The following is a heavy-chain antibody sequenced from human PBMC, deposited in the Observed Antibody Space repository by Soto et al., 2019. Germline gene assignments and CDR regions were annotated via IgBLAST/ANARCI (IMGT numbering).Heavy chain of an antibody. CDR2: INHSGST. J-gene: IGHJ6*02. CDR1: GGSCSGYY. V-gene: IGHV4-34*01. Sequence: SETLSLTCAVYGGSCSGYYWSWLRQPPGKGLEWIGEINHSGSTNYNPSLKSRVTISVDTSKNQFSLKLSSVTAADTSVYYCARGLGYSYGYYYYYYYGMDVWGQGTTVTVPS. D-gene: IGHD5-18*01. CDR3: ARGLGYSYGYYYYYYYGMDV.